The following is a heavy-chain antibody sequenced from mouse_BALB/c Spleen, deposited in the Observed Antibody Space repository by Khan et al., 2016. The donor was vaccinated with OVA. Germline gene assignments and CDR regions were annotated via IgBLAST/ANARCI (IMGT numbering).Heavy chain of an antibody. V-gene: IGHV3-2*02. CDR3: ARKDYYDYDPFPY. J-gene: IGHJ3*01. Sequence: EVQLQESGPGLVKPSQSLSLTCTVTGYSFTSEYAWNWIRQFPGNKLEWMGYISYSGYTRYNPSFKSRISITRDTSKNQFFLQLNSVTTEDTATYYCARKDYYDYDPFPYWGQGTLVTVSA. D-gene: IGHD2-4*01. CDR2: ISYSGYT. CDR1: GYSFTSEYA.